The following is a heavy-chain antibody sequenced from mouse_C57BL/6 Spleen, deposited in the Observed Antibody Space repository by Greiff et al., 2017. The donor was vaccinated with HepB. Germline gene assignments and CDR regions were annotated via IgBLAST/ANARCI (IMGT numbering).Heavy chain of an antibody. D-gene: IGHD2-5*01. CDR1: GFTFTDYY. Sequence: EVQLVESGGGLVQPGGSLSLSCAASGFTFTDYYMSWVRQPPGKALEWLGFIRNKANGYTTEYSASVKGRFTISRDNSQSILYLKMNALRAEDSATYYCARYNYSNYHFYAMDYWGQGTSVTVSS. V-gene: IGHV7-3*01. J-gene: IGHJ4*01. CDR3: ARYNYSNYHFYAMDY. CDR2: IRNKANGYTT.